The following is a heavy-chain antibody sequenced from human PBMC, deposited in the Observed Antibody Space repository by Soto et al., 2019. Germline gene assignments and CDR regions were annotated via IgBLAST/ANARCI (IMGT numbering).Heavy chain of an antibody. Sequence: VASVKVSCKASGGTFSSYAISWVRQAPGQGLEWMGGIIPIFGTANYAQKFQGRVTITADKSTSTAYMELSSLRSEDTAVYYCARAPPYSYGCDYWGQGTLVTVSS. CDR3: ARAPPYSYGCDY. D-gene: IGHD5-18*01. CDR1: GGTFSSYA. CDR2: IIPIFGTA. J-gene: IGHJ4*02. V-gene: IGHV1-69*06.